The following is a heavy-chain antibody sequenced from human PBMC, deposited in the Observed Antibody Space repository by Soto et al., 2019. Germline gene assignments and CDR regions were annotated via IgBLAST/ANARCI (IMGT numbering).Heavy chain of an antibody. CDR1: GFTFDDYT. V-gene: IGHV3-43*01. CDR3: ARVTTLYYFDY. D-gene: IGHD4-4*01. Sequence: GGSLRLSCAASGFTFDDYTMHWVRQAPGKGLEWVSLISWDGGSTYYADSVKGRFTISRDNSKNSLYLQMNSLRTEDTALYYCARVTTLYYFDYWGQGTLVTVSS. CDR2: ISWDGGST. J-gene: IGHJ4*02.